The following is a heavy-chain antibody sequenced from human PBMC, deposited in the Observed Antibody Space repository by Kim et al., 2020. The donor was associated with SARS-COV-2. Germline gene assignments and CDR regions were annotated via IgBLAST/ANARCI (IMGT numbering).Heavy chain of an antibody. CDR2: ISWNSGSI. J-gene: IGHJ4*02. CDR3: AKATRGSGKYYFDY. D-gene: IGHD6-19*01. Sequence: GGSLRLSCAASGFTFDDYAMHWVRQAPGKGLEWVSGISWNSGSIGYADSVKGRFTISRDNAKNSLYLQMNSLRAEDTALYYCAKATRGSGKYYFDYWGQGTLVTVSS. V-gene: IGHV3-9*01. CDR1: GFTFDDYA.